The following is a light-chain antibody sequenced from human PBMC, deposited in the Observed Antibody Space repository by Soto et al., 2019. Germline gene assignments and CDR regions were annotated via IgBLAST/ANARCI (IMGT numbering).Light chain of an antibody. V-gene: IGKV4-1*01. Sequence: DIVMTQSPDSLAVSLGERATINCKSSQSVLYSPNNKNYLAWYQQKPGQPPKLLVYWASTRESGVPDRFSGSGSETDFTLTINSLQAEDVAVYYCQQYINAPRTFGQGTTGEIK. CDR3: QQYINAPRT. J-gene: IGKJ1*01. CDR2: WAS. CDR1: QSVLYSPNNKNY.